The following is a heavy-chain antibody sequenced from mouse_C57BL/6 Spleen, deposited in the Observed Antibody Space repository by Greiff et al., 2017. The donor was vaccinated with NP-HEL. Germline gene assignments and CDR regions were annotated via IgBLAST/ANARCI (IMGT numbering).Heavy chain of an antibody. V-gene: IGHV5-4*01. CDR2: ISDGGSYT. CDR3: AREPGYDEGYFDV. J-gene: IGHJ1*03. Sequence: EVKLMESGGGLVKPGGSLKLSCAASGFTFSSYAMSWVRQTPEKRLEWVATISDGGSYTYYPDNVKGRFTISRDNAKNNLYLQMSHLKSEDTAMYYCAREPGYDEGYFDVWGTGTTVTVSS. D-gene: IGHD2-2*01. CDR1: GFTFSSYA.